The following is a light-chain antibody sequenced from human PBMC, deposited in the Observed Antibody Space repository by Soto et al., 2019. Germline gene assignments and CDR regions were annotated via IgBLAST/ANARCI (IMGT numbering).Light chain of an antibody. Sequence: DFQMTQSPSSLSASVGDTVTITCRASQSISIYLNWYQQKPGKAPSLLIYSASSLQNGVPSSFSGSGSGTDFTLTISSLPREDFATYYCQQSYRTPLTVGGGTKLEIK. J-gene: IGKJ4*01. V-gene: IGKV1-39*01. CDR2: SAS. CDR3: QQSYRTPLT. CDR1: QSISIY.